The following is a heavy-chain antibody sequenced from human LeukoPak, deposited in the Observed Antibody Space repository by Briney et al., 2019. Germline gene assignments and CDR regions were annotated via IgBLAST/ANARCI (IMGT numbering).Heavy chain of an antibody. CDR2: ISAYNGNT. V-gene: IGHV1-18*01. CDR3: ARGKGVGGITIFGVVKYYYYGLDV. Sequence: VSVKVSCKASGYTFTSYGISWVRQAPGQGLEWMGWISAYNGNTNYAQKLQGRVTMTTDTSTSTAYMELGSLRSDDTAVYYCARGKGVGGITIFGVVKYYYYGLDVWGQGTTVTVSS. CDR1: GYTFTSYG. D-gene: IGHD3-3*01. J-gene: IGHJ6*02.